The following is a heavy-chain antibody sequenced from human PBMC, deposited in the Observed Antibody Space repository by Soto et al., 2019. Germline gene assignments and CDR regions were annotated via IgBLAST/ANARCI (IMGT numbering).Heavy chain of an antibody. CDR2: INHSGST. D-gene: IGHD3-3*01. CDR1: GGSFSGYY. Sequence: QVQLQQWGAGLLKPSETLSLTCAVYGGSFSGYYWSWIRQPPGKGLEWIGEINHSGSTNYNPSLKSRFTISVDTSKIQLSLKLSAVTAAATAVYYCASLDLRFLEWKQIGDISSVYFDYWGKGTLVTVSS. CDR3: ASLDLRFLEWKQIGDISSVYFDY. V-gene: IGHV4-34*01. J-gene: IGHJ4*02.